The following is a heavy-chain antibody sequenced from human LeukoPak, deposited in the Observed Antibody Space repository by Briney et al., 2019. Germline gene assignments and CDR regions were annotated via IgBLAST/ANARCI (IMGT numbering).Heavy chain of an antibody. Sequence: GGSLRLSCVAFGFPFSSYWMTWVRQAPGKGLEWVANIKQDGSKKSYVDSVKGRFTISRDNAKNSLYLQMNSLRAEDTAIYYCTRVGYIDEGIDYWGQGTLVTVSS. D-gene: IGHD5-24*01. CDR1: GFPFSSYW. CDR3: TRVGYIDEGIDY. V-gene: IGHV3-7*04. J-gene: IGHJ4*02. CDR2: IKQDGSKK.